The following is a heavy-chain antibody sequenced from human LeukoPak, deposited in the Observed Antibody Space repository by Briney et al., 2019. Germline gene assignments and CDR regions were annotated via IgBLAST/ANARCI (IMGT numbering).Heavy chain of an antibody. D-gene: IGHD6-19*01. CDR3: ARLTAVAATDAFDI. CDR1: GYSLATFW. CDR2: IYPGDSDT. J-gene: IGHJ3*02. V-gene: IGHV5-51*01. Sequence: GESLKISCKGSGYSLATFWVGWVRPLPGKGLECMGIIYPGDSDTRYSPSFQGQVTISADKAINTAYLQWSSLKTSDTAMYYCARLTAVAATDAFDIWGQGTMVIVSS.